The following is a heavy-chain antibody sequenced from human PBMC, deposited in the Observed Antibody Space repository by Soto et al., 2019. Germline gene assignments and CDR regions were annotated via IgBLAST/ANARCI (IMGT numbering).Heavy chain of an antibody. V-gene: IGHV3-33*01. J-gene: IGHJ4*02. Sequence: QVQLVESGGGVVQPGTSLSLSCAASAFTFSNYGMHWVRQAPGRGLEWVAAIKSDGSKKYYTDSVTGRFTISRDNSDNTLYLRMNSLRAEDTAVYYCARDDRSSPSCLNYWGQGTLVTVSS. CDR2: IKSDGSKK. CDR3: ARDDRSSPSCLNY. CDR1: AFTFSNYG. D-gene: IGHD2-2*01.